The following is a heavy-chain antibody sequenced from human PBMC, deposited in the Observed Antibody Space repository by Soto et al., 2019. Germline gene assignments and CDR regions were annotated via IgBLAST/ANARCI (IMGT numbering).Heavy chain of an antibody. D-gene: IGHD5-18*01. J-gene: IGHJ4*02. V-gene: IGHV3-7*04. CDR3: AGGTGWLTDK. CDR1: GFIFSDHW. CDR2: IKQDGSET. Sequence: EVYLVESGGDLVQPGGSLRLSCAASGFIFSDHWMNWVRQAPGKGLEWVANIKQDGSETKYVESVRGRFTISRDNAKNSLSLQMNTLRAEDTAVYYCAGGTGWLTDKWGQGTLVAVSS.